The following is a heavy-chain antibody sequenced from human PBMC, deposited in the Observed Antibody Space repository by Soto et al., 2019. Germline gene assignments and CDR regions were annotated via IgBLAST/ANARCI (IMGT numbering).Heavy chain of an antibody. CDR3: ASSQTYYYDSSGYHRFDY. Sequence: GASVKVSCKASGGTFSSYAISWVRQAPGQGLEWMGGIIPIFGTANYAQKFQGRVTITADKSTSTAYMELSSLRSEDTAVYYCASSQTYYYDSSGYHRFDYWGQGTLVTVSS. V-gene: IGHV1-69*06. CDR1: GGTFSSYA. CDR2: IIPIFGTA. D-gene: IGHD3-22*01. J-gene: IGHJ4*02.